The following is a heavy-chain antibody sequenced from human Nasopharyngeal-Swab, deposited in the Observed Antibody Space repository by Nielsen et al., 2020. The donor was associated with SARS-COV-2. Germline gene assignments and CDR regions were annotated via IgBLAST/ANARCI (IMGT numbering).Heavy chain of an antibody. V-gene: IGHV3-53*01. CDR2: IYSSSST. CDR3: ARGIYDSEVPYMDL. CDR1: GFTVSNNY. J-gene: IGHJ6*03. Sequence: GESLKISCAASGFTVSNNYMSWVRQAPGKGLEWVSDIYSSSSTYDADSVRGRFTISRDSSKNTLYLQMNSLRVEDTAVYYCARGIYDSEVPYMDLWGKGTTVTVSS. D-gene: IGHD3-10*01.